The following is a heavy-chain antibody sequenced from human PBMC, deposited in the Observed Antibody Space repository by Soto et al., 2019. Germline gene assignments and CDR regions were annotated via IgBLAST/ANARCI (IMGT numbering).Heavy chain of an antibody. D-gene: IGHD3-10*01. J-gene: IGHJ4*02. Sequence: GGSLRLSCAASGFTFSTYAMGWVRQAPGKGLGWVSTISGSGVSTYYADSVKGRFTISRDNSKNTLYLQMNSLRAEDTAVYYCAREPYGSGSPNFDYWGQGTLVTVSS. CDR2: ISGSGVST. CDR3: AREPYGSGSPNFDY. V-gene: IGHV3-23*01. CDR1: GFTFSTYA.